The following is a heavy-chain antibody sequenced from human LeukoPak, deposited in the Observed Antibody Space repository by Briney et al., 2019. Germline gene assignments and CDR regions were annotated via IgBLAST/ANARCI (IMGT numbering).Heavy chain of an antibody. J-gene: IGHJ6*03. CDR3: ARAPRITIFGVVILKENYYYYMDV. Sequence: SGTLSLTCTVSGGSITNNNFYWVWIRQTPGKGLECIGSVYHSGSTYSNPSLKSRVTMSADTSKNQFSLKLSSVTAADTAVYYCARAPRITIFGVVILKENYYYYMDVWGKGTTVTVSS. D-gene: IGHD3-3*01. V-gene: IGHV4-39*07. CDR1: GGSITNNNFY. CDR2: VYHSGST.